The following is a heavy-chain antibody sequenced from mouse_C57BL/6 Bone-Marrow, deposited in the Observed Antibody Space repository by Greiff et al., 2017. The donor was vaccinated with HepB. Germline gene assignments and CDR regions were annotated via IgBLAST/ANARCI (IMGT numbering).Heavy chain of an antibody. J-gene: IGHJ4*01. V-gene: IGHV1-39*01. CDR2: INPNYGTT. Sequence: LVESGPELVKPGASVKISCKASGYSFTDYNMNWVKQSNGKSLEWIGVINPNYGTTSYNQKFKGKATLTVDQSSSTAYMELNSLTSEDSAVYYCARTLFTTVVRYYAMDYWGQGTSVTVSS. CDR3: ARTLFTTVVRYYAMDY. D-gene: IGHD1-1*01. CDR1: GYSFTDYN.